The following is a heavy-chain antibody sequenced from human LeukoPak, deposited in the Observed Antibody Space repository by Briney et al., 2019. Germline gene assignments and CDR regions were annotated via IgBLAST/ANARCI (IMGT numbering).Heavy chain of an antibody. CDR3: AKVNVLRFLEWFPYNWFDP. J-gene: IGHJ5*02. CDR2: ISGSGGST. D-gene: IGHD3-3*01. V-gene: IGHV3-23*01. CDR1: GFTFSSYA. Sequence: GALRLSCAASGFTFSSYAMSWVRQVPGKGLEWVSAISGSGGSTYYADSVKGRFTISRDNSKNTLYLQMNSLGAEDTAVYYCAKVNVLRFLEWFPYNWFDPWGQGTLVTVSS.